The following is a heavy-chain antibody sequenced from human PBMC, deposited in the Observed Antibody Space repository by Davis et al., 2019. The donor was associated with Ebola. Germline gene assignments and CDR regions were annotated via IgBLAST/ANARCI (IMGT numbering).Heavy chain of an antibody. V-gene: IGHV3-7*03. CDR3: ARVGYTSGWGV. CDR2: IKQDGSDK. J-gene: IGHJ6*04. CDR1: GFTFSGHW. Sequence: PGGSLRLSCAASGFTFSGHWMGWVRQAPGKGLEWVANIKQDGSDKNYVDSVKGRFTISRDNAKNSLYLQMNSLRAEDTAVYYCARVGYTSGWGVWGKGTTVTVSS. D-gene: IGHD6-19*01.